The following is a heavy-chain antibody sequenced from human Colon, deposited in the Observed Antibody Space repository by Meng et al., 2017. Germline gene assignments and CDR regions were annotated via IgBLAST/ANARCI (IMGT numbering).Heavy chain of an antibody. CDR3: TRGLATIPHFDY. CDR2: IIPMFPKT. Sequence: QVQRLQSGAEVKKPGSTVKVSCKTSGGNFNTNGINWVRQAPKQGIEWMGGIIPMFPKTNYAQKFEGRLTITADESTSTAYMELSSLRSEDTAVYYCTRGLATIPHFDYWGQGTLVTVSS. J-gene: IGHJ4*02. V-gene: IGHV1-69*01. CDR1: GGNFNTNG. D-gene: IGHD5-24*01.